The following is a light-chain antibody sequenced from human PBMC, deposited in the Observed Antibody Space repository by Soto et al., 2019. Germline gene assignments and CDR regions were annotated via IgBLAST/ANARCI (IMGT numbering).Light chain of an antibody. CDR1: QSVSSSY. CDR3: QQYGSSPET. V-gene: IGKV3-20*01. Sequence: EIVLTQSSGTLSLSPGERATLSCRASQSVSSSYLAWYQQKPGQAPRLLIYDASSRATGIPDRFSGSGSGTDFTLTISRLEPEDFAVYYCQQYGSSPETFGQGTKVEIK. J-gene: IGKJ1*01. CDR2: DAS.